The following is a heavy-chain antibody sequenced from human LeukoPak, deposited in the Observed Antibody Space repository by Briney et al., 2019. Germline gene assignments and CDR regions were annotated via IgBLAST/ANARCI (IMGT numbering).Heavy chain of an antibody. Sequence: PGGSLRLSCAASGFTFSSYWMHWVRQAPGKGLVWVSRINSDGSSTMYADSVKGRFIISRDNAKNTLYLQMKSLRAEDTAVYYCAKERDYSGSGSSSMYVWGKGTTVTVSS. D-gene: IGHD3-10*01. V-gene: IGHV3-74*03. J-gene: IGHJ6*03. CDR3: AKERDYSGSGSSSMYV. CDR1: GFTFSSYW. CDR2: INSDGSST.